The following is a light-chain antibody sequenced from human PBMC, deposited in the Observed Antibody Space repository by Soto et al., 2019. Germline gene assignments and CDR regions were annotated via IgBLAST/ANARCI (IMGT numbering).Light chain of an antibody. Sequence: QSVLTQPPSVSAAPGQKVTISCSGSSSNIGNNYVSWYQHLPGTAPKLLIYDNNKRPSGIPDRFSGSKSGTSATLGITGLQTGDEAHYYCGTWDSSLSAVVFGGGTKLTVL. J-gene: IGLJ2*01. V-gene: IGLV1-51*01. CDR3: GTWDSSLSAVV. CDR1: SSNIGNNY. CDR2: DNN.